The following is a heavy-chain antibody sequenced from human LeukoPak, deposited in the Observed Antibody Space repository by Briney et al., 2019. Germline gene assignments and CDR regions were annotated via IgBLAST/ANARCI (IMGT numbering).Heavy chain of an antibody. Sequence: PGGSLRLSCAASGFALSSYAMSWVRQAPGKGLEWVSATSSSDAGTYHAESVRGRFTISRDNSKNTLYLQMNTLRAEDTAVYYCARRAGDYSHPYDYWGQGTLVTVSS. CDR3: ARRAGDYSHPYDY. V-gene: IGHV3-23*01. J-gene: IGHJ4*02. CDR2: TSSSDAGT. D-gene: IGHD3-22*01. CDR1: GFALSSYA.